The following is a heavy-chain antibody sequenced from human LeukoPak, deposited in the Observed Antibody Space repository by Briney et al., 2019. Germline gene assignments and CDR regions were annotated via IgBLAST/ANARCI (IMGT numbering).Heavy chain of an antibody. Sequence: TGGSLRLSCAASGFTFSSYAMSWVRQAPGKGLEWVSAISGSGGSTYYADSVKGRFTISRDNSKNTLCLQMNSLRAEDTAVYYCSKDRANSIFDYWGQGTLVTVSS. CDR3: SKDRANSIFDY. J-gene: IGHJ4*02. CDR1: GFTFSSYA. V-gene: IGHV3-23*01. CDR2: ISGSGGST. D-gene: IGHD4/OR15-4a*01.